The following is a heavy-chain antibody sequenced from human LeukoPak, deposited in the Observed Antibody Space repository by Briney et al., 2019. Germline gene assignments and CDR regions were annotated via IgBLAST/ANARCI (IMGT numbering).Heavy chain of an antibody. CDR3: ARLERVTIFGVVSSYFDF. CDR1: GDSISSSDDY. J-gene: IGHJ4*02. Sequence: PETLSLTCSVSGDSISSSDDYWAWVRQPPGKGLEWIATIHKGGNTFYNPSLKSRASILEDTSKNEFSLKVNSVTAADTAVYYCARLERVTIFGVVSSYFDFWGQGSLVTVSS. CDR2: IHKGGNT. V-gene: IGHV4-39*07. D-gene: IGHD3-3*01.